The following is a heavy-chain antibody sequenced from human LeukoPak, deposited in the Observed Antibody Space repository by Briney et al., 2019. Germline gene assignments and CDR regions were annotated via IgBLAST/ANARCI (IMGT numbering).Heavy chain of an antibody. Sequence: GASVKVSCKASGYTFTMYGISWVRQAPGQGLQWLGWISPHNGNTEYAQDLQGRVSMTTDTSTSTAYLELRSLRSDDTAIYYCAGDLNYVTLGYDILADVGYYFDYWGQGSLVTVSS. CDR1: GYTFTMYG. J-gene: IGHJ4*02. CDR3: AGDLNYVTLGYDILADVGYYFDY. CDR2: ISPHNGNT. D-gene: IGHD3-9*01. V-gene: IGHV1-18*01.